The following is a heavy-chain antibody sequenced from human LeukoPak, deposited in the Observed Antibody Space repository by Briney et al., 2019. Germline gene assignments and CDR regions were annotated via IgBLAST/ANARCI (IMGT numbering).Heavy chain of an antibody. CDR1: GFTFGDYA. Sequence: PGGSLRLSCAACGFTFGDYAMSWVRQAPGKGLEWVGLIRSKAYGGTTEYAASVKGRFTISRDDSKSIAYLQMNSLKTEDTAVYYCTRDRWGYSRWADYYYYYYMDVWGKGTTVTVSS. CDR2: IRSKAYGGTT. CDR3: TRDRWGYSRWADYYYYYYMDV. V-gene: IGHV3-49*04. J-gene: IGHJ6*03. D-gene: IGHD3-16*01.